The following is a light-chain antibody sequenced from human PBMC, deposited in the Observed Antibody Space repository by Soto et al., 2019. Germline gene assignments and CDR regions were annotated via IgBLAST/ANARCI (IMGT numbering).Light chain of an antibody. V-gene: IGLV2-14*01. CDR1: SSDVGAYNY. Sequence: QSALTQPASVSGSPGQSITISCTGTSSDVGAYNYVSWYQQHPGKAPKLMIFEVSDRPSGVSNRFSGSKSGNTASLTISGLHAEYEADYYCSSYTSSNTLVFGGGTKLTVL. CDR3: SSYTSSNTLV. CDR2: EVS. J-gene: IGLJ2*01.